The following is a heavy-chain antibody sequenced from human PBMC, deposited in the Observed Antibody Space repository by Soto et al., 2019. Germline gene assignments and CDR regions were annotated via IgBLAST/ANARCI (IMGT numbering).Heavy chain of an antibody. J-gene: IGHJ4*02. V-gene: IGHV1-2*02. D-gene: IGHD4-17*01. CDR3: LFYGDYESYFDY. CDR1: GYTFTGYY. Sequence: ASVKVSCKASGYTFTGYYMHWVRQAPGQGLEWMGWINPNSGGTNYAQKFQGRVTMTRDTSISTAYMELSRLRSDDTAVYYCLFYGDYESYFDYWGQGTLVTVSS. CDR2: INPNSGGT.